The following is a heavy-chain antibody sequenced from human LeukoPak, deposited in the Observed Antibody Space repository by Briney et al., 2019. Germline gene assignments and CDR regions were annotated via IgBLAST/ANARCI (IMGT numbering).Heavy chain of an antibody. J-gene: IGHJ4*02. CDR1: GGSFSGYY. Sequence: SETLSLTCAVYGGSFSGYYWSWIRQPPGKGLEWIGEINHSGSTNYNPSLESRVTISVDTSKNQFSLKLSSVTAADTAVYYCASQTVCSTTSCGDYWGQGTLVTVSS. CDR3: ASQTVCSTTSCGDY. CDR2: INHSGST. V-gene: IGHV4-34*01. D-gene: IGHD2-2*01.